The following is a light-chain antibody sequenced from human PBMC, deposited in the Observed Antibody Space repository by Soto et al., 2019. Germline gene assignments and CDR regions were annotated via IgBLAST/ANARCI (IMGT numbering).Light chain of an antibody. Sequence: DLQMTQSPSTLSASVGDRVTITCRASQSISSWLAWYQQKPGIAPKLLIYHASNLDSGVPSRFSGSGYGTEFTLTISSLQPDDFATYYCQHYDSFPHTFGQGAKLEIK. CDR2: HAS. J-gene: IGKJ2*01. CDR3: QHYDSFPHT. V-gene: IGKV1-5*01. CDR1: QSISSW.